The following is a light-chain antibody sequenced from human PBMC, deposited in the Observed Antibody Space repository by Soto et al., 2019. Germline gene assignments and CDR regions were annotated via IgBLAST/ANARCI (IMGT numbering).Light chain of an antibody. CDR2: DAS. CDR3: QRRSNLVT. CDR1: QSVNSY. J-gene: IGKJ2*01. V-gene: IGKV3-11*01. Sequence: EMVLTQSPATLSLSLGERATLSCRASQSVNSYLAWYQQKPGQPPRLLLYDASNRATGIPARFSGSGSGTDVPPTSSSLQPEFFAVYYCQRRSNLVTFGQGTKMEMK.